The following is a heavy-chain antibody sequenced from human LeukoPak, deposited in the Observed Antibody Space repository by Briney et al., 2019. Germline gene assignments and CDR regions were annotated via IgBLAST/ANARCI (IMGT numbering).Heavy chain of an antibody. CDR3: ARVRGSHLDY. J-gene: IGHJ4*02. Sequence: GRSLRLSCAASGFTFSSYSMNWVRQAPGKGLEWVSSISSSSSYIYYADSVKGRVTISRHNAKKSLYLPMNRLRSEDPAVYYCARVRGSHLDYWGQGTLVTVSS. D-gene: IGHD6-25*01. CDR2: ISSSSSYI. CDR1: GFTFSSYS. V-gene: IGHV3-21*01.